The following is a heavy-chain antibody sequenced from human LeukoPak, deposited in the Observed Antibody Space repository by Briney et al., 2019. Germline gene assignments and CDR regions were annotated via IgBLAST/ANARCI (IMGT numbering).Heavy chain of an antibody. CDR2: IYSGGST. CDR1: GFTVSSNY. J-gene: IGHJ4*02. Sequence: PGGSLRLSCAASGFTVSSNYMSWVRQAPGKGLEWVSVIYSGGSTYYADSVKGRFTISRDNSKNTLYLQMNSLRAEDTAVYYCARDRYYYDSSGYYHFDYWGQGTLVTVSS. V-gene: IGHV3-66*01. D-gene: IGHD3-22*01. CDR3: ARDRYYYDSSGYYHFDY.